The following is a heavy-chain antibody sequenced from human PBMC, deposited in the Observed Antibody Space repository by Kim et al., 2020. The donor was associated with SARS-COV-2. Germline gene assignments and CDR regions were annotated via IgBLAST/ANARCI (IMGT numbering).Heavy chain of an antibody. J-gene: IGHJ3*02. CDR1: GFTFSSYE. CDR2: ISSSGSTI. Sequence: GGSLRLSCAASGFTFSSYEMNWVRQAPGKGLEWVSYISSSGSTIYYADSVKGRFTISRDNAKNSLYLQMNSLRAEDTAVYYCARRYSGSYHGKAFDIWGQGTMVTVSS. CDR3: ARRYSGSYHGKAFDI. D-gene: IGHD1-26*01. V-gene: IGHV3-48*03.